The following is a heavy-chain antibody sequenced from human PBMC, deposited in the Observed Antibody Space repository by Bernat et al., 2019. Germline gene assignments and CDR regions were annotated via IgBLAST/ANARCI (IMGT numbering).Heavy chain of an antibody. CDR2: IYYSGST. J-gene: IGHJ4*02. V-gene: IGHV4-39*01. CDR1: VGSISSSSYY. Sequence: QLQLQESGPGLVKPSETLSLTCTVSVGSISSSSYYWGWIRQPPGKGLEWIGSIYYSGSTYYNPSLKSRVTISVDTSKNQFSLKLSSVTTADTAVYYCARLIDRVATTADYWGQGTLVTVSS. D-gene: IGHD5-12*01. CDR3: ARLIDRVATTADY.